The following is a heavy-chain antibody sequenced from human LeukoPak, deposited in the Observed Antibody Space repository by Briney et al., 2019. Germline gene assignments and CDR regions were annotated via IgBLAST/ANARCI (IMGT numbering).Heavy chain of an antibody. CDR1: GYTFTGYY. V-gene: IGHV1-2*02. D-gene: IGHD3-9*01. Sequence: ASLKVSCKASGYTFTGYYMHWVRQAPGQGLEWMGWINPNSGGTNYVQKFQGRVTMTRDTSISTAYMELSRLRSDDTAVYYCARERGDILTGSHYDYWGQGTLVTVSS. CDR2: INPNSGGT. J-gene: IGHJ4*02. CDR3: ARERGDILTGSHYDY.